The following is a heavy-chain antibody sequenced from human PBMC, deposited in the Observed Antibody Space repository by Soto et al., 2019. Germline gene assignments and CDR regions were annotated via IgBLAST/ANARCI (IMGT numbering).Heavy chain of an antibody. CDR2: ISWNSGSI. CDR3: AKDYYDFWSGYYETTHYYYYGMDV. V-gene: IGHV3-9*01. Sequence: GGSLRLSCAASGFTFSSYAMHWVRQAPGKGLEWVSGISWNSGSIGYADSVKGRFTISRDNAKNSLYLQMNSLRAEDTALYYCAKDYYDFWSGYYETTHYYYYGMDVWGQGTTVTVSS. CDR1: GFTFSSYA. J-gene: IGHJ6*02. D-gene: IGHD3-3*01.